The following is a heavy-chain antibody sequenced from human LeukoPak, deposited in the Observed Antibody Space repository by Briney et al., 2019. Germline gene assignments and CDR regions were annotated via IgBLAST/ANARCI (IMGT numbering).Heavy chain of an antibody. CDR2: IYHAGST. CDR1: GGSMNSYY. Sequence: SGTLSLTCTVSGGSMNSYYWNWIRQPAGKGLEWIGRIYHAGSTNYNPSLESRVTMSVDTSKNEFTLKVTSVTAADTAVYYCARGLRFLEWSNPGDYYYMDVWGKGTTVTVSS. V-gene: IGHV4-4*07. D-gene: IGHD3-3*01. J-gene: IGHJ6*03. CDR3: ARGLRFLEWSNPGDYYYMDV.